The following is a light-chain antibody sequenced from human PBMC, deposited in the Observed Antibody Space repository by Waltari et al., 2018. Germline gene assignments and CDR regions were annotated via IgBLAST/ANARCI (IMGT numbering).Light chain of an antibody. CDR3: QQRSRWPLT. Sequence: EIVLTQSPATLSLSPGERATLSCRASQSISTYLAWYQQKPGQTPRLLIYGASRRATGIPARFTGSGSGTDFTLTISSLEPEDFAVYYCQQRSRWPLTFGGGTKVEIK. V-gene: IGKV3-11*01. CDR1: QSISTY. J-gene: IGKJ4*01. CDR2: GAS.